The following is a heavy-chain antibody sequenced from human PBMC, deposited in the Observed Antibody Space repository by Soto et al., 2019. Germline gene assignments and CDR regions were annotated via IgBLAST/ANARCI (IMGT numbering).Heavy chain of an antibody. V-gene: IGHV3-74*01. CDR1: GFTFSSYW. CDR2: IKSDGSSA. D-gene: IGHD2-15*01. J-gene: IGHJ4*02. Sequence: EVQLVESGGGLVQPGGSLRLSCEASGFTFSSYWMHWVRQAPGKGLVWVSGIKSDGSSATYADSVKGRFTISRDNAKNTLYLQMYRLSAEDTAVYYCACLFATTYSPSAFDYWGQGTLVTVSS. CDR3: ACLFATTYSPSAFDY.